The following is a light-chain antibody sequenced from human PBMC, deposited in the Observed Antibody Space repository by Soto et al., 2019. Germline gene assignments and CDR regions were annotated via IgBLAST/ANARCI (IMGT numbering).Light chain of an antibody. V-gene: IGKV1-5*03. J-gene: IGKJ1*01. CDR3: QQYDTYSRT. CDR1: QSISSW. CDR2: KAS. Sequence: DIQMTQSPFTLSASVGDRVTITCRASQSISSWLAWYQQKPGKAPKLLIYKASNLETGVPSRFSGSGSGTEFTLTISSLQPDDFATYYCQQYDTYSRTFGQGTKVDIK.